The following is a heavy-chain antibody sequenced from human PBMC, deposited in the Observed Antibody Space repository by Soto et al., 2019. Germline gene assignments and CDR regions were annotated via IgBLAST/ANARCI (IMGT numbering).Heavy chain of an antibody. D-gene: IGHD1-1*01. CDR2: IRIDTSYI. Sequence: EVQLVESGGGLVKPGGSLRVSCTASGFSFNTYNMNWVRQAPGKGLEWVSSIRIDTSYIYYADSVKGRFTISTDNAKNSLHLQMDSLRAEDTAVYYCASESKKGTIVADAFDIWGQGTMVTVSS. CDR3: ASESKKGTIVADAFDI. J-gene: IGHJ3*02. CDR1: GFSFNTYN. V-gene: IGHV3-21*01.